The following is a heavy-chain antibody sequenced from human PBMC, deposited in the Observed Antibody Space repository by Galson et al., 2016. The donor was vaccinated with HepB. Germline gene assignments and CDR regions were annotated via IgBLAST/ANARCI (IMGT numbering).Heavy chain of an antibody. Sequence: SETLSLTCTVDGGPFTGYYWTWIRQPPGKGLEWVGEINHSGSANKNLSLQRRVTMLADMSKRQFSLRLRSVTAADTAVDYCARRRLYYYGMDVWGQGTTVTVSS. V-gene: IGHV4-34*01. CDR2: INHSGSA. CDR1: GGPFTGYY. J-gene: IGHJ6*02. CDR3: ARRRLYYYGMDV.